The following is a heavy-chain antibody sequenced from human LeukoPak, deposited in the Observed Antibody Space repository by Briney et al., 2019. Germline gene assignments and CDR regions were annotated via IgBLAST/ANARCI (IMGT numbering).Heavy chain of an antibody. CDR2: IIPIFGTA. CDR1: GGTFSSYA. V-gene: IGHV1-69*05. CDR3: AQTYYYDSSGYYPPDY. J-gene: IGHJ4*02. D-gene: IGHD3-22*01. Sequence: VASVKVSCKASGGTFSSYAISWVRQAPGQGLEWMGRIIPIFGTANYAQKFQGRVTITTDESTSTAYMELSSLRSEDTAVYYCAQTYYYDSSGYYPPDYWGQGTLVTVSP.